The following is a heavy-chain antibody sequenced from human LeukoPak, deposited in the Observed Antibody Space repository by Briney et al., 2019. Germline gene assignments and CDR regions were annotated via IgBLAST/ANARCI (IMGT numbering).Heavy chain of an antibody. V-gene: IGHV3-74*01. CDR1: GFTFSSFW. D-gene: IGHD3-10*01. CDR3: AKEYGSGSAENGQLYYYYYMDV. J-gene: IGHJ6*03. CDR2: VNSDGSIT. Sequence: ESGGSLRLSCAASGFTFSSFWMHWVRQAPGKGLVWVSGVNSDGSITDYAAPVKGRFTISRDNSKNTLYLEMTSLRTEDTAVYYCAKEYGSGSAENGQLYYYYYMDVWGKGATVTISS.